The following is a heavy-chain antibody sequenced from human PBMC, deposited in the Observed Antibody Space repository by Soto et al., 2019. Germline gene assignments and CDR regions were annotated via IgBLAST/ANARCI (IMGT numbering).Heavy chain of an antibody. Sequence: PGGSLRLSCAASGFTFSSCWMNWVRQAPGEGLVWVSLIYSGGSTSYADSVKGRFTISRDNSKNTLYLQMNSLRSEDTAVYYCARGIYCSSTSCYSGPLPHFDYWGQGTLVTVSS. CDR2: IYSGGST. D-gene: IGHD2-2*01. V-gene: IGHV3-53*05. CDR1: GFTFSSCW. J-gene: IGHJ4*02. CDR3: ARGIYCSSTSCYSGPLPHFDY.